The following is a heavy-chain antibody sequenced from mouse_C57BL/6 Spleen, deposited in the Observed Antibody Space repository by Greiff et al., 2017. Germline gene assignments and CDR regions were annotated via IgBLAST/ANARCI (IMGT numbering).Heavy chain of an antibody. Sequence: VQLQQSGAELARPGASVKLSCKASGYTFTSYGISWVKQRTGQGLEWIGEIYPRSGNTYYNEKFKGKATLTADKSSSTAYMELRSLTSEDSAVYFGARGSYGSPYFDYWGQGTTLTVSS. CDR1: GYTFTSYG. V-gene: IGHV1-81*01. J-gene: IGHJ2*01. CDR2: IYPRSGNT. CDR3: ARGSYGSPYFDY. D-gene: IGHD2-10*02.